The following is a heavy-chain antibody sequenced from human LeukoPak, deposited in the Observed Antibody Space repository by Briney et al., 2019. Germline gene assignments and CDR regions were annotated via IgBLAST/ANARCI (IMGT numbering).Heavy chain of an antibody. CDR3: ARGADTMIVVVTDNWFDP. J-gene: IGHJ5*02. CDR2: INHSGST. CDR1: GGSFSGYY. Sequence: SETLSLTCAVYGGSFSGYYWSWIRQPPGKGLEWIGEINHSGSTNYNPSLKGRVTISVDTSKNQFSLKLSSVTAADTAVYYCARGADTMIVVVTDNWFDPWGQGTLVTVSS. V-gene: IGHV4-34*01. D-gene: IGHD3-22*01.